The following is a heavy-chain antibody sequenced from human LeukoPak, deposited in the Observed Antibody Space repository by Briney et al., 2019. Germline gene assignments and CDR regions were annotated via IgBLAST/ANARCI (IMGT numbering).Heavy chain of an antibody. V-gene: IGHV4-30-4*08. D-gene: IGHD3-3*01. CDR3: ARTGISITIFGVVINWFDP. CDR1: GGSISSGDYY. Sequence: SETLSLTCTVSGGSISSGDYYWSWIRQPPGKGLEWIGYIYYSGSTYYNPSLKSRVTISVDTSKNQFSLKLSSVTAADTAVYYCARTGISITIFGVVINWFDPWGQGTLVTVSS. CDR2: IYYSGST. J-gene: IGHJ5*02.